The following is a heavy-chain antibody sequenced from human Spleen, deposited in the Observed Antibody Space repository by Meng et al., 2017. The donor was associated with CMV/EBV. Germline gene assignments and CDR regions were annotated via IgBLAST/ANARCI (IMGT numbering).Heavy chain of an antibody. Sequence: CAISGASINNSHWWSWVRQPPGKGLEWIGEIFHLGNINYNPSLKSRVTISMDKSKNEFSLNLASLTAADTAVYFCASSALYSASTFYWGRGTLVTVSS. CDR2: IFHLGNI. D-gene: IGHD3-10*02. CDR1: GASINNSHW. CDR3: ASSALYSASTFY. J-gene: IGHJ4*02. V-gene: IGHV4-4*01.